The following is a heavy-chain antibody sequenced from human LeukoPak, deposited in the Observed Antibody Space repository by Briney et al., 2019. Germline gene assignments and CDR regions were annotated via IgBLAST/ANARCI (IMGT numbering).Heavy chain of an antibody. CDR3: ARAGNYYDSSGSRIRDAFDI. J-gene: IGHJ3*02. V-gene: IGHV4-59*01. CDR2: TYYSGST. D-gene: IGHD3-22*01. Sequence: SETLSLTCTVSGGSISSYYWSWIRQPPGKGLEWIGYTYYSGSTNYNPSLKSRVTISVDTSKNQFSLKLSSVTAADTAVYYCARAGNYYDSSGSRIRDAFDIWGQGTMVTVSS. CDR1: GGSISSYY.